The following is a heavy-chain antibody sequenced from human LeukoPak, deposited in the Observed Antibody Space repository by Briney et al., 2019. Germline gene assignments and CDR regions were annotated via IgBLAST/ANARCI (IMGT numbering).Heavy chain of an antibody. V-gene: IGHV3-23*01. CDR2: ISASGDDT. J-gene: IGHJ4*02. CDR3: AKEVFDTGKAFES. D-gene: IGHD3-10*01. CDR1: GFTFSSFA. Sequence: SLRLSCAASGFTFSSFALSWVRQAQEKGLEWVSTISASGDDTFYAASVKGRFTISRDNSKNTLHLQVNSLRAEDTAIYYCAKEVFDTGKAFESWGQGTLVTVSS.